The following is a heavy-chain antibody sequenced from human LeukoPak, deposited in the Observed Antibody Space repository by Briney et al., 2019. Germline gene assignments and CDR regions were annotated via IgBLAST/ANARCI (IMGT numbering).Heavy chain of an antibody. CDR1: GFTFSSYA. J-gene: IGHJ4*02. CDR3: AKPGSSGSPKLYYFDY. CDR2: ISGSGGST. D-gene: IGHD3-10*01. Sequence: GGSLRLSCAASGFTFSSYAMSWVRQAPGKGLEWVSAISGSGGSTYYADSVKGRFTISRDNSKSTLYLQMNSLRAEDTAVYYCAKPGSSGSPKLYYFDYWGQGTLVTVSS. V-gene: IGHV3-23*01.